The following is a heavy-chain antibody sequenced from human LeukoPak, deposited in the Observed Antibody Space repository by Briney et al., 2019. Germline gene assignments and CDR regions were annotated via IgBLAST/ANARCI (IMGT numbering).Heavy chain of an antibody. J-gene: IGHJ5*02. CDR1: GYTFTSYG. Sequence: ASVKVSCKASGYTFTSYGISWVRQAPGQGLEWMGWISAYNGNTNYAQKLQGRVTMTTDTSTSTAYMELRSLRSDDTAVYYCARGTYYDILTGYFNWFDPWGQGTLVTVSS. CDR3: ARGTYYDILTGYFNWFDP. D-gene: IGHD3-9*01. CDR2: ISAYNGNT. V-gene: IGHV1-18*01.